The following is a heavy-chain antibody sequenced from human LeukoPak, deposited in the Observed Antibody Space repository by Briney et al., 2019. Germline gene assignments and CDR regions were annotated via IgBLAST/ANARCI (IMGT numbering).Heavy chain of an antibody. Sequence: GESLKISCKAFGYSFADYWTAWVRLVPGKGLEWMGLIFPGESRTTYSSSFQGQVTISADNSISTSYLQWSSLKASDTAMYFCARHGIGGCSGGRCFTSFFYNGLDVWGQGSTVTVSS. CDR2: IFPGESRT. D-gene: IGHD2-15*01. CDR1: GYSFADYW. J-gene: IGHJ6*02. CDR3: ARHGIGGCSGGRCFTSFFYNGLDV. V-gene: IGHV5-51*01.